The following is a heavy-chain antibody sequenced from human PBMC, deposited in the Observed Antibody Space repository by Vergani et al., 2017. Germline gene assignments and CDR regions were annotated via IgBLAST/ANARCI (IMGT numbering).Heavy chain of an antibody. D-gene: IGHD6-19*01. J-gene: IGHJ6*02. V-gene: IGHV1-69*04. CDR2: IIPILGIA. CDR3: ARAPGRVAGTFYYYGMDG. Sequence: QVQLVQSGAEVKKPGASVKVSCKASGGTFSSYAISWVRQAPGQGLEWMGRIIPILGIANYAPKFQGRVTITADKSTSTAYMELSSLRSEDTAVYYCARAPGRVAGTFYYYGMDGWGQGTTVTVSS. CDR1: GGTFSSYA.